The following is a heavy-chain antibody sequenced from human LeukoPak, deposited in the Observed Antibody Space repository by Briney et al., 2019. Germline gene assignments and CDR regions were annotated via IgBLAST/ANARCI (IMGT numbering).Heavy chain of an antibody. CDR2: TVSEIDGGTT. D-gene: IGHD1-7*01. J-gene: IGHJ6*02. CDR1: GFTFNYAG. CDR3: TTDEDWNYARKDV. V-gene: IGHV3-15*04. Sequence: GGSLRLSRAASGFTFNYAGMSWVRQVPGKGLEWVGQTVSEIDGGTTDYAAPVKGRFTISRDDSRSTLYLQMNSLKIEDTAVYYCTTDEDWNYARKDVWGQGATVIVSS.